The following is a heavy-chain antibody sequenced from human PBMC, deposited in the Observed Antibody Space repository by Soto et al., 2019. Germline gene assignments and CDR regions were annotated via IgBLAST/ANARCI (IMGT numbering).Heavy chain of an antibody. J-gene: IGHJ6*02. CDR3: ARGGYGDYYYYYGMDV. V-gene: IGHV3-33*01. CDR1: GFTFSSYG. Sequence: QVQLVESEGGVVQPGRSLRLSCAASGFTFSSYGMHWVRQAPGKGLEWVAVIWYDGSNKYYADSVKGRFTISRDNSKNTLYLQMNSLRAEDTAVYYCARGGYGDYYYYYGMDVWGQGTTVTVSS. CDR2: IWYDGSNK. D-gene: IGHD4-17*01.